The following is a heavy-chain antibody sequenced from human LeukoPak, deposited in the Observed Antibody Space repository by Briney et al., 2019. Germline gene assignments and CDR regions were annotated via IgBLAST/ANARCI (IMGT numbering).Heavy chain of an antibody. CDR2: IYHSGST. CDR1: GYSISSGYY. J-gene: IGHJ4*02. D-gene: IGHD4-17*01. V-gene: IGHV4-38-2*02. CDR3: ASIDYDDYTSLDY. Sequence: SETLSLTCTVSGYSISSGYYWGWIRQPPGEGLEWIGSIYHSGSTYYNPSLKSRVTISVDTSKNQFSLKLSSVTAADTAVYYCASIDYDDYTSLDYWGQGTLVTVSS.